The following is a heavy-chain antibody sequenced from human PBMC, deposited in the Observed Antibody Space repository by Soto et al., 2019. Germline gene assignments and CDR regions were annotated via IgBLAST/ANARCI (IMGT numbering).Heavy chain of an antibody. CDR3: AHSRPPRLLDY. V-gene: IGHV2-5*02. J-gene: IGHJ4*02. Sequence: QITLKESGPTLVKPTQTLTLTCTFSGFSLGTSGVGVGWIRQPPGKALEWLALIYWDDDKRYSPSLNSRLTITKDTSKNQVVLTMTNMDPVDTTTYYCAHSRPPRLLDYWGQGTLVTVSS. D-gene: IGHD6-6*01. CDR1: GFSLGTSGVG. CDR2: IYWDDDK.